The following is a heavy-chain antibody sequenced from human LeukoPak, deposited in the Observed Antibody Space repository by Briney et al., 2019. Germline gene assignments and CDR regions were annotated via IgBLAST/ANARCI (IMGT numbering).Heavy chain of an antibody. J-gene: IGHJ4*02. Sequence: GGSLRLSCAASGFNFANHAMSWVRQTPGKGLEWVSAISGGGDITYYADSVTGRSTISRDNSKDTLFLQMHSLRPGDTAVYYCVREDTPATANYWGQGTLVTISS. CDR3: VREDTPATANY. V-gene: IGHV3-23*01. CDR1: GFNFANHA. D-gene: IGHD2-21*02. CDR2: ISGGGDIT.